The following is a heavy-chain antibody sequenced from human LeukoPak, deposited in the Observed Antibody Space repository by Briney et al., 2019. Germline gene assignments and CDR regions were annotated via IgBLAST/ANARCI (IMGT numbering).Heavy chain of an antibody. J-gene: IGHJ4*02. CDR1: GFTFSTYA. CDR3: VKDRCDRATCPEV. V-gene: IGHV3-23*01. D-gene: IGHD2-21*01. Sequence: GGSLRLCCAASGFTFSTYAMSWVRQAPGEGLQWVSGISNSGDSTYYLDSVKGRFTISRDNSKNTLHLQMSSLRAEDTALYYCVKDRCDRATCPEVWGQGTLVTVSS. CDR2: ISNSGDST.